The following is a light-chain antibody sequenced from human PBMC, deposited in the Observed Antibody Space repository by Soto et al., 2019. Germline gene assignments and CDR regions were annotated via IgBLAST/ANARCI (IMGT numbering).Light chain of an antibody. CDR1: KSDIGVYDF. V-gene: IGLV2-8*01. CDR3: KSYAGSNTYV. J-gene: IGLJ1*01. CDR2: EVV. Sequence: QSALTQPPSASGSPGQSVTISCTGTKSDIGVYDFVSWYQQHPGKAPRQIIYEVVQRPSGVPDRFSGSKSGNTASLTVSGLQAADEADYFCKSYAGSNTYVFGSGTKLTVL.